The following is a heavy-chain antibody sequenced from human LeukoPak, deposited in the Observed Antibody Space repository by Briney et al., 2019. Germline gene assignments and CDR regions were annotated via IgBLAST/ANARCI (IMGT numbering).Heavy chain of an antibody. V-gene: IGHV1-2*02. D-gene: IGHD2-8*01. J-gene: IGHJ4*02. Sequence: APVKVSCKASGYTFTGYYMHWVRQAPGQGLEWMGWINPNSGGTNYAQKFQGRVTMTRDTSISTAYMELSRLRSDDTAVYYCVRGGRIVLMVYAIGSYWGQGTLVTVSS. CDR2: INPNSGGT. CDR3: VRGGRIVLMVYAIGSY. CDR1: GYTFTGYY.